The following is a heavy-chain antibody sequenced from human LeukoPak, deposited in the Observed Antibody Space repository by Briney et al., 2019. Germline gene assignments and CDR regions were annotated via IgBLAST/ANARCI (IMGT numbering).Heavy chain of an antibody. D-gene: IGHD3-22*01. CDR2: ISYDGSNK. V-gene: IGHV3-30*04. CDR1: GFTFSSYA. CDR3: ARVGSSGYYFPDY. J-gene: IGHJ4*02. Sequence: GGSLRLSCAASGFTFSSYAMHWVRQAPGKGLEWVAVISYDGSNKYYADSVKGRFTISRDNSKNTLYLQMNSLRAEDTAVYYCARVGSSGYYFPDYWGQGTLVTVSS.